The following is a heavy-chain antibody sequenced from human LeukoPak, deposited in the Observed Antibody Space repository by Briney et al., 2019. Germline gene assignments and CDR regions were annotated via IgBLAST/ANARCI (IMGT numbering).Heavy chain of an antibody. CDR3: ARGRTTATP. D-gene: IGHD5-18*01. CDR2: NYYSGST. CDR1: GYSISSSYY. J-gene: IGHJ5*02. V-gene: IGHV4-39*01. Sequence: SETLSLTCTVSGYSISSSYYWGWIRQPPGKGLEWSGSNYYSGSTYYNPSLTSRVTISVDTSKNQFSLKLHSVTAATKAVYYCARGRTTATPWGQGTLVTVSS.